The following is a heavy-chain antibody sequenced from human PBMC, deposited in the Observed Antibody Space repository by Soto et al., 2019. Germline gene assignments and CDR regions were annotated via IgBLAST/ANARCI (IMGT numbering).Heavy chain of an antibody. V-gene: IGHV1-46*03. Sequence: ASVKVSCKASGYTFTTYYIHWVRQAPGQGLEWMGIINPSGGSTSYAQKFQGRVTMTRDTSTSTVYMELSSLRSEDTAVYYCAREGSGYCSGGSCYLSNYGMDVWGQGTTVTVSS. CDR1: GYTFTTYY. D-gene: IGHD2-15*01. CDR2: INPSGGST. J-gene: IGHJ6*02. CDR3: AREGSGYCSGGSCYLSNYGMDV.